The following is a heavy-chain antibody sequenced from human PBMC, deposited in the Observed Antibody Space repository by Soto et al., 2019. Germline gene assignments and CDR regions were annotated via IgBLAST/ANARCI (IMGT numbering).Heavy chain of an antibody. V-gene: IGHV5-51*01. CDR3: ARQWGRLMVLTPRYFDP. CDR1: GYSFTNYW. Sequence: GGSLEISCKATGYSFTNYWIGWVGQMPGKGLEWMGLIYPDDSDTRYNPSFQGQVTISADKSTTTAFLQWSSLKASDTGIYYCARQWGRLMVLTPRYFDPWGQGTLVTVS. D-gene: IGHD3-10*01. J-gene: IGHJ5*02. CDR2: IYPDDSDT.